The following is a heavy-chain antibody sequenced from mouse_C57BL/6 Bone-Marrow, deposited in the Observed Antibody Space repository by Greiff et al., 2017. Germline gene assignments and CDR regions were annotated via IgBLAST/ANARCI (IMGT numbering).Heavy chain of an antibody. J-gene: IGHJ3*01. CDR2: IDPSDSYT. V-gene: IGHV1-69*01. Sequence: VQLQQPGAELVMPGASVKLSCKASGYTFTSYWMHWVKQRPGQGLEWIGEIDPSDSYTNYNQKFKGKSTLTVDKSSSPAYMQLSSLTSEDSAVYYCVSSYYYGSSYWFAYWGQGTLVTVSA. CDR1: GYTFTSYW. D-gene: IGHD1-1*01. CDR3: VSSYYYGSSYWFAY.